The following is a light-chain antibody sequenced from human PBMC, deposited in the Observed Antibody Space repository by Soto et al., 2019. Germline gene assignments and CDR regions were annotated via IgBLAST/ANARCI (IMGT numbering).Light chain of an antibody. Sequence: DIQMTQSPSSLSASVGDRVTITCRASQGISNYLAWYQQKPGKVPRLLIYGASTLQSGVPSRFSGNGSGTDFTLSISSLQPEDVATYYCQKYNSAPPLTFGGGTKVEIK. J-gene: IGKJ4*01. CDR1: QGISNY. CDR2: GAS. CDR3: QKYNSAPPLT. V-gene: IGKV1-27*01.